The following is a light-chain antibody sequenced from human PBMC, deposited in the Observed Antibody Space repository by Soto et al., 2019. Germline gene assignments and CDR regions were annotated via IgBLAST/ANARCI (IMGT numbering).Light chain of an antibody. CDR3: QQYKNWPL. CDR1: QNIRSN. J-gene: IGKJ5*01. CDR2: GAS. V-gene: IGKV3-15*01. Sequence: EIVMTQSPATLSVSPGERGTLSCRPSQNIRSNLAWYQQKPGQAPRLLLYGASTRATGIPVRFSGSGFGTEFTLTISSLQSEDFAVYYCQQYKNWPLFGQGTRLEIK.